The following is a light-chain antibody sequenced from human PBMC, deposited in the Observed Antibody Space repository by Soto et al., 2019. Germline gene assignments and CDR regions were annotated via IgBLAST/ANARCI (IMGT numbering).Light chain of an antibody. J-gene: IGKJ2*01. V-gene: IGKV1-5*01. CDR2: DAS. CDR3: QQYNSNSYT. CDR1: QNIYTW. Sequence: DIQMTQSPSTLSASVGDRVAITCRASQNIYTWVAWYQQKPGKAPNLLIYDASSLESGVPSRFSGSGSGKESTLTISSLQPDDFATYYCQQYNSNSYTFGQGTKVDIK.